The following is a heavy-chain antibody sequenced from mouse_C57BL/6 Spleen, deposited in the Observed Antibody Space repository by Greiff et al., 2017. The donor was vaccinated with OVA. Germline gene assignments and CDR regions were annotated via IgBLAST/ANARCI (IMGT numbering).Heavy chain of an antibody. V-gene: IGHV1-18*01. J-gene: IGHJ4*01. CDR1: GYTFTDYN. CDR2: INPNNGGT. Sequence: EVQLQQSGPELVKPGASVKIPCKASGYTFTDYNMDWVKQSHGKSLEWIGDINPNNGGTIYNQKFKGKATLTVDKSSSTAYMELRSLTSEDTAVYYCATVDYYAMDYWGQGTSVTVSS. CDR3: ATVDYYAMDY.